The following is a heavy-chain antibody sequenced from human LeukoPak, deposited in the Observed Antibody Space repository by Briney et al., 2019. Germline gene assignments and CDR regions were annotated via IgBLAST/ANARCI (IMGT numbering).Heavy chain of an antibody. D-gene: IGHD4-17*01. CDR3: ARGPLSVYGDYPP. CDR2: INHSGST. J-gene: IGHJ5*02. CDR1: GGSFSGYY. Sequence: SETLSLICAVYGGSFSGYYWSWIRQPPGKGLEWIGEINHSGSTNYNPSLKSRVTISVDTSKNQFSLKLSSVTAADTAVYYCARGPLSVYGDYPPWGQGTLVTVSS. V-gene: IGHV4-34*01.